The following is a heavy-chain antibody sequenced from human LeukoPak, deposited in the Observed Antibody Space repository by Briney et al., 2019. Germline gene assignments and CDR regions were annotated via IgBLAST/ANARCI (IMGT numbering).Heavy chain of an antibody. D-gene: IGHD5-12*01. CDR2: IYYSGST. V-gene: IGHV4-39*07. J-gene: IGHJ4*02. CDR3: AREGGGYSGYDPVNY. CDR1: GGSISSSSYY. Sequence: PSETLSLTCTVSGGSISSSSYYWGWIRQPPGKGLEWIGSIYYSGSTYYNPSLKSRVTISVDTSKNQFSLKLSSVTAADTAVYYCAREGGGYSGYDPVNYWGQETLVTVSS.